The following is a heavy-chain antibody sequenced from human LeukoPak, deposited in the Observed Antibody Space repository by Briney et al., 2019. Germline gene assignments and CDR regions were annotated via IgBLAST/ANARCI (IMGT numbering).Heavy chain of an antibody. V-gene: IGHV4-61*02. J-gene: IGHJ5*02. CDR3: ARDHMLRGLSP. CDR1: GDSISSGRYY. CDR2: IFTSGST. Sequence: PSETLSLTCTVSGDSISSGRYYWSWIRQPAGKGLEWIGRIFTSGSTNYNPSLKGRVTISVDTSKNQFSLKVSSVTAADTALYYCARDHMLRGLSPWGQGTLVTVSS. D-gene: IGHD3-10*01.